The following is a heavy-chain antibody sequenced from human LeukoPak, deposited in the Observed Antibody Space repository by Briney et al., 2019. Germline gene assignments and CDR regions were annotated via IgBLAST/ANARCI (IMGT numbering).Heavy chain of an antibody. V-gene: IGHV3-23*01. D-gene: IGHD6-13*01. J-gene: IGHJ6*02. CDR3: AKGYGYSSSWTSNYYFYGLDV. CDR2: ISDSDSGT. CDR1: GFTFSTYA. Sequence: PGGSLRLSCAASGFTFSTYAMSWVRQAPGKGLEWVSGISDSDSGTYYADSVKGRFTISGDNSKNTLYLQMNSLRAEDTAVYYCAKGYGYSSSWTSNYYFYGLDVWGQGTTVTVSS.